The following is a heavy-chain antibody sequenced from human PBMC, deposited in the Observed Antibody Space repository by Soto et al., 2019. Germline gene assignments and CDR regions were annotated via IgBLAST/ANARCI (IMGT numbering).Heavy chain of an antibody. CDR3: AKGQNTATTGGDY. D-gene: IGHD4-17*01. CDR1: GFTFSSYA. V-gene: IGHV3-23*01. J-gene: IGHJ4*02. CDR2: MSGSGGST. Sequence: EVQLLESGGGLVQPGGSLRLSCAASGFTFSSYAMTWVRQVPGKGLEWVSAMSGSGGSTYYADSVKGRFTISRDNSKSTLYLQMNSLRAEDTAVYYCAKGQNTATTGGDYWGQGTLVTVSS.